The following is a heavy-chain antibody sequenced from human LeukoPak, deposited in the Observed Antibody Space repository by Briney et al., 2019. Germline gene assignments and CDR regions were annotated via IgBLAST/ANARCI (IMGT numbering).Heavy chain of an antibody. CDR3: ARVGRYSGAFDI. D-gene: IGHD4-23*01. CDR1: GFTVTDYY. J-gene: IGHJ3*02. CDR2: ISDSGHYP. Sequence: GGSLRLSCAASGFTVTDYYITWLRQPPGKGLEWLSHISDSGHYPNYADSVKGRFTISRDNAKNSVSLEMNSLRADDTAVYYCARVGRYSGAFDIWGQGTMVTVSS. V-gene: IGHV3-11*05.